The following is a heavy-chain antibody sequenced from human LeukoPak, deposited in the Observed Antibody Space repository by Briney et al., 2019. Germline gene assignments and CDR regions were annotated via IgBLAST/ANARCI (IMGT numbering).Heavy chain of an antibody. J-gene: IGHJ4*02. CDR3: ARRGGYCSSTSCGKDYFDY. Sequence: SETPSLTCTVSGGSISSGSYYWSWIRQPAGKGLEWIGRIYTSGSTNYNPSLKSRVTISVDTSKNQFSLKLSSVTAADTAVYYCARRGGYCSSTSCGKDYFDYWGQGTLVTVSS. CDR2: IYTSGST. CDR1: GGSISSGSYY. V-gene: IGHV4-61*02. D-gene: IGHD2-2*01.